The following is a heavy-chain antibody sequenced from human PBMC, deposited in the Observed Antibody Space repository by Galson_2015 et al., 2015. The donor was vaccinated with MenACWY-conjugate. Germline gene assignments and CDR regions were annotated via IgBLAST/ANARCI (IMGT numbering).Heavy chain of an antibody. V-gene: IGHV3-7*03. CDR1: GFTLSGYW. D-gene: IGHD1-26*01. CDR3: ARGPRGQLPGRDFDY. CDR2: IKQDGNDK. Sequence: SLRLSCAASGFTLSGYWMSWARQAPGKGLEWVASIKQDGNDKEYLDSVKGRFTISRDNARNSLYLQMNSLRAEDTAIYYCARGPRGQLPGRDFDYWGQGTLVTVSS. J-gene: IGHJ4*02.